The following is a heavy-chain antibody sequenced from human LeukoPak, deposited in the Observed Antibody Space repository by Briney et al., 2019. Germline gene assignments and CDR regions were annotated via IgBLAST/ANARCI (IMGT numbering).Heavy chain of an antibody. Sequence: PSETLSLTCTVSGGSISSSSYYWSWIRQPPGKGLEWIGEINHSGSTNYNPSLKSRVTISMDTSKNQFSLQLTSVTAADTAVYFCARGNYYDSAGYYDYWGQGTLVTVSS. CDR1: GGSISSSSYY. CDR3: ARGNYYDSAGYYDY. CDR2: INHSGST. J-gene: IGHJ4*02. V-gene: IGHV4-39*07. D-gene: IGHD3-22*01.